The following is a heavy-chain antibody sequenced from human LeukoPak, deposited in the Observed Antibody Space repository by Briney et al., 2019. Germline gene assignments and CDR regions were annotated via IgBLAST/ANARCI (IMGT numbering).Heavy chain of an antibody. D-gene: IGHD2-15*01. V-gene: IGHV3-48*03. CDR1: GFTFSSYE. J-gene: IGHJ6*03. Sequence: GGSLRLSCAASGFTFSSYEMNWVRQAPGKGLEWVSYISSSGSTIYYADSVKGRFTISRDNAKNSLYLQMNSLRAEDTAVYYCARDGGVVVAATNYMDVWGKGTTVTVSS. CDR3: ARDGGVVVAATNYMDV. CDR2: ISSSGSTI.